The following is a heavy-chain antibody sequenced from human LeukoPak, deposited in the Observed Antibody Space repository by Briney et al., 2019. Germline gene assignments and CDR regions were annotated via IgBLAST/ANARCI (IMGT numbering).Heavy chain of an antibody. CDR2: INPNSGGT. CDR1: GYTFTGYY. V-gene: IGHV1-2*02. D-gene: IGHD3-22*01. Sequence: ASVKVSCKASGYTFTGYYMHWVRPAPGQGLEWMGWINPNSGGTNYAQKFQGRVTMTRDTSISTAYMELSRLRSDDTDVYYCWYYYDSSNAVVNAFDIWGQGTMVTVSS. J-gene: IGHJ3*02. CDR3: WYYYDSSNAVVNAFDI.